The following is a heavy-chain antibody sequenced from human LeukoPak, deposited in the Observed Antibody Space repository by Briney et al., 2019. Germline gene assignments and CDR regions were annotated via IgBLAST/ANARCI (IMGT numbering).Heavy chain of an antibody. D-gene: IGHD3-9*01. CDR2: ISTYNGHT. Sequence: GASVKVSCKASGYTFTSYGISWVRQAPGQGLEWLGWISTYNGHTNYAQKLQGRVTMTTDTSTSTACMELRSLRSDDTAVYYCARDGAYDILTGYGMDVWGQGTTVTVSS. V-gene: IGHV1-18*01. CDR1: GYTFTSYG. J-gene: IGHJ6*02. CDR3: ARDGAYDILTGYGMDV.